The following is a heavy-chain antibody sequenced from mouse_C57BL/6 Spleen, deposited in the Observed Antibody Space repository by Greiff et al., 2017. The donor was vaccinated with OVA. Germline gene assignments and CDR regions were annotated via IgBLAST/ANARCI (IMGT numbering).Heavy chain of an antibody. V-gene: IGHV1-64*01. CDR2: IHPNSGST. Sequence: VQLQQPGAELVKPGASVKLSCKASGYTFTSYWMHWVKQRPGQGLEWIGMIHPNSGSTNYNEKFKSKATLTVDKSSSTAYMQLSSLTSEDSAVYYCARRGVTIYAMDYWGQGTSVTVSS. CDR3: ARRGVTIYAMDY. CDR1: GYTFTSYW. D-gene: IGHD2-1*01. J-gene: IGHJ4*01.